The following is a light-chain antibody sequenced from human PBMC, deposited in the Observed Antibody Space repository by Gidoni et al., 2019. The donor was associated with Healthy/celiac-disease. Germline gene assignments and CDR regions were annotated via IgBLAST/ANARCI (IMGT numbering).Light chain of an antibody. CDR3: QAWVPWV. V-gene: IGLV3-1*01. CDR2: QDS. Sequence: SYELTQPPSVSVSPGQTASITCSGDKLGDKYACWYQQKPGQSPVLVIYQDSKRPSGIPERFSCSNSGNTATLTISGTQAMDEADYYCQAWVPWVFGGGTKLTVL. J-gene: IGLJ2*01. CDR1: KLGDKY.